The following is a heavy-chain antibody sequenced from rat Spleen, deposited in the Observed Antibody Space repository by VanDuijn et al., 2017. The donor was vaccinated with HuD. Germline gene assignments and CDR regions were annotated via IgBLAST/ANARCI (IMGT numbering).Heavy chain of an antibody. D-gene: IGHD5-1*01. V-gene: IGHV2S12*01. CDR3: TGELGDFDY. J-gene: IGHJ2*01. CDR1: GFSLTSYH. Sequence: QVQLKESGPGLVQPSQTLSLTCTVSGFSLTSYHVSWVRQPPGKGLEWIAAISSGGSTYYNSALKSRLSISRDTSKSQVFLKMNSLQTEDTAIYFCTGELGDFDYWGQGVMVTVSS. CDR2: ISSGGST.